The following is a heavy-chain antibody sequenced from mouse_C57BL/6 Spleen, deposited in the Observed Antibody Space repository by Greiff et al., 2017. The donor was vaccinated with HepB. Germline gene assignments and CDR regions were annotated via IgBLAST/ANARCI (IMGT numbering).Heavy chain of an antibody. CDR1: GYTFTDYY. CDR3: ARSSSGYPYYFDY. CDR2: INPNNGGT. V-gene: IGHV1-26*01. Sequence: VQLQQSGPELVKPGASVKISCKASGYTFTDYYMNWVKQSHGKSLEWIGDINPNNGGTSYNQKFKGKATLTVDKSSSTAYMELRSLTSEDSAVYYCARSSSGYPYYFDYWGQGTTLTVSS. J-gene: IGHJ2*01. D-gene: IGHD3-2*02.